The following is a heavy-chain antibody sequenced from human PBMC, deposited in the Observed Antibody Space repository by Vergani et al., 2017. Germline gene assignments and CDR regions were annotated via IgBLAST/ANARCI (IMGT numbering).Heavy chain of an antibody. CDR2: VSGSSATP. D-gene: IGHD3-22*01. CDR3: ARDRGYDTGLDAFDI. Sequence: EVQLLESGGGLVQPGGSLRLSCEASGFSFPGYAMSWVRQAPGKGLEWVSSVSGSSATPYYADSVKGRFIISRDNAKNSLYLQMNSLRAEDTAVYYCARDRGYDTGLDAFDIWGQGTMVTVSS. V-gene: IGHV3-23*01. CDR1: GFSFPGYA. J-gene: IGHJ3*02.